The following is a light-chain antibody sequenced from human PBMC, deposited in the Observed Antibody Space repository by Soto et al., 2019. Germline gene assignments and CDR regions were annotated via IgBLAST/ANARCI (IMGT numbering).Light chain of an antibody. CDR3: QQYNNWPLALA. V-gene: IGKV3-15*01. Sequence: EIVVTQSPSTLSVSPGERATLSCRSSQSVNTNFAWYQQKPGQAPRLLIYGASTRATGIPARFSGSGSGTEFTLTISSLQSEDFAVYYCQQYNNWPLALAFGGGTKVDIK. CDR2: GAS. CDR1: QSVNTN. J-gene: IGKJ4*01.